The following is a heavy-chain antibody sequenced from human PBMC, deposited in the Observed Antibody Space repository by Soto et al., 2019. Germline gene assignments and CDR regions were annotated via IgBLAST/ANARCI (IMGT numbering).Heavy chain of an antibody. V-gene: IGHV1-69*02. CDR1: GGTFSSYT. CDR2: IIPILGIA. Sequence: ASVKVSCKASGGTFSSYTISWVRQAPGQGLEWMGRIIPILGIANYAQKFQGRVTITADKSTSTAYMELSSLRSEDTAGYYCARSTGITGTTLTWHYWGQGTLVTVSS. CDR3: ARSTGITGTTLTWHY. D-gene: IGHD1-20*01. J-gene: IGHJ4*02.